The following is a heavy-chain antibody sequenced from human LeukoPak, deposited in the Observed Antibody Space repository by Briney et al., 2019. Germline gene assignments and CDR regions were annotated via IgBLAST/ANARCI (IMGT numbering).Heavy chain of an antibody. V-gene: IGHV3-7*01. CDR3: ARDRRVLLWFGELATYSDY. Sequence: GGSLRLSCAASGFTFSSYWMSWVRQAPGKGLEWVANIKQDGSEKYYVDSVKGRFTISRDNAKNSLYLQMNSLRAEDTAVYYCARDRRVLLWFGELATYSDYWGQGTLVTVSS. J-gene: IGHJ4*02. D-gene: IGHD3-10*01. CDR2: IKQDGSEK. CDR1: GFTFSSYW.